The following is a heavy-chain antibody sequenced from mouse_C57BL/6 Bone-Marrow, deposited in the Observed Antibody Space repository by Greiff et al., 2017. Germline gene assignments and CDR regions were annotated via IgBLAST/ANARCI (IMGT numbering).Heavy chain of an antibody. V-gene: IGHV1-72*01. J-gene: IGHJ1*03. CDR2: IDPNSGGT. D-gene: IGHD2-1*01. CDR3: AHGNYFYWYFAV. Sequence: QVQLQQPGAELVKPGASVKLSCKASGYTFTSYWMHWVKQRPGRGLEWIGRIDPNSGGTKYNEKFKSKATLTVDKPSSTAYMQLSILTSEVSAVYYCAHGNYFYWYFAVWGTGTTVTVSS. CDR1: GYTFTSYW.